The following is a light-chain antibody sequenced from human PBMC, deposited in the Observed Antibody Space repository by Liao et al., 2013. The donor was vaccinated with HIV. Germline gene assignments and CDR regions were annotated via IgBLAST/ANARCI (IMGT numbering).Light chain of an antibody. CDR1: KLGDKY. V-gene: IGLV3-1*01. CDR2: QDS. J-gene: IGLJ3*02. Sequence: SYELTQPPSVSVSPGQTASITCSADKLGDKYACWYQQKPGQSPVLVIYQDSMRPSGIPERFSGSNSGNTATLTISGTQTMDEADYYCQAWDSNSWVFGGGTELTVL. CDR3: QAWDSNSWV.